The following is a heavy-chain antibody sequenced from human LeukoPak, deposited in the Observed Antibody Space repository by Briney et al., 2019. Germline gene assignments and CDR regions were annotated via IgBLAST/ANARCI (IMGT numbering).Heavy chain of an antibody. CDR2: IIPILGIA. V-gene: IGHV1-69*04. CDR1: GGTFSSYA. J-gene: IGHJ4*02. CDR3: ARDNDIVVVPAGRVDY. Sequence: SVKVSCKASGGTFSSYAISWVRQAPGQGLEWMGRIIPILGIANYAQKFQGRVTITADKSTSTAYMELSSLRSDDTAVYYCARDNDIVVVPAGRVDYWGQGTLVTVSS. D-gene: IGHD2-2*01.